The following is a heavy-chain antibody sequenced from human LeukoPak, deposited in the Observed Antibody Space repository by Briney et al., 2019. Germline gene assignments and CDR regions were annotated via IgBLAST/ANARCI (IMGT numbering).Heavy chain of an antibody. CDR3: AREGYDSSGYWRYFDY. CDR2: IYSGGST. CDR1: GFTVSSNY. V-gene: IGHV3-66*02. D-gene: IGHD3-22*01. J-gene: IGHJ4*02. Sequence: GGSLRLSCAAYGFTVSSNYMSWVRQAPGKGLEWVSVIYSGGSTYYADSVKGRFTISRDNSKNTLYLQMNSLRAEDTAVYYCAREGYDSSGYWRYFDYWGQGTLVTVSS.